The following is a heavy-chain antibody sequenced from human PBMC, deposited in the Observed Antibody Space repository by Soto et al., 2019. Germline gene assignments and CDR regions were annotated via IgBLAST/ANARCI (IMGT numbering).Heavy chain of an antibody. J-gene: IGHJ4*02. CDR1: GDSVSSNSAA. Sequence: PSQTLSLTCAISGDSVSSNSAAWNWIRQSPGRGLEWLGRTYYRSKWYYEYAFSVKSRITITPDTSRNQFSLQLSSVTPEDTAVYYCAKDGKNRLLWFGELLQSAPFDYWGQGTLVTVSS. V-gene: IGHV6-1*01. CDR2: TYYRSKWYY. CDR3: AKDGKNRLLWFGELLQSAPFDY. D-gene: IGHD3-10*01.